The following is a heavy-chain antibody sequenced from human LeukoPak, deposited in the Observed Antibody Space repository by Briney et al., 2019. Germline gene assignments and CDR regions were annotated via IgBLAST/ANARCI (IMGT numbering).Heavy chain of an antibody. V-gene: IGHV5-51*01. CDR3: ARFEYYYDSSGYSEYYFDY. J-gene: IGHJ4*02. Sequence: GESLKISCKGSGYSFTSYWIGWVRQMPGKGLEWMGIIYPGDSDTRYSPSFQGQVTISADKSISTAYLQWSSLKASDTAMYYRARFEYYYDSSGYSEYYFDYWGQGTLVTVSS. D-gene: IGHD3-22*01. CDR1: GYSFTSYW. CDR2: IYPGDSDT.